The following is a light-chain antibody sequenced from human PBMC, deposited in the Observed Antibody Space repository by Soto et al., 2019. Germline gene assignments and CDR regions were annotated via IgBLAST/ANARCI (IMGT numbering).Light chain of an antibody. CDR2: GAS. J-gene: IGKJ4*01. V-gene: IGKV3-15*01. Sequence: EIVMTQSPATLSVSPGERATLSCRASQGVTTNLAWYQQKPGQAPRLLIYGASTRATGIPARFSGSGSGTEFTLTISSLQSEDFAVYYCQQYESWPPAFFGGGTKVEI. CDR3: QQYESWPPAF. CDR1: QGVTTN.